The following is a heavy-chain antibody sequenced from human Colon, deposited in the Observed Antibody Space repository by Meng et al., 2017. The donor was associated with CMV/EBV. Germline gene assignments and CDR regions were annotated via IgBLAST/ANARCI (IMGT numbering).Heavy chain of an antibody. Sequence: GESLKISCAASGFTFRTSWMHWVRQAPGKGLEWVSSISTGSTYIYYANSVKGRFTISRDNANNSLYLQMNSLTAEDTAVYYCTRDQGYSRRFDFWGQGTLVTVSS. D-gene: IGHD4-11*01. V-gene: IGHV3-21*06. CDR3: TRDQGYSRRFDF. CDR1: GFTFRTSW. J-gene: IGHJ4*02. CDR2: ISTGSTYI.